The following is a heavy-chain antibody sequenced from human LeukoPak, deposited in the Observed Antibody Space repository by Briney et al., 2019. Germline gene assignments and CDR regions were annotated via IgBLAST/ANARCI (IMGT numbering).Heavy chain of an antibody. CDR2: MNPNSGAT. Sequence: ASVKVSCKASGYTLTGYDINWVRQATGQGVEWRGWMNPNSGATVYAQKFQGRVTITRSTSISTVYMELNSLRSEDTAVYYCAREPIFGVIYDWGQGTLITVSS. J-gene: IGHJ4*02. CDR1: GYTLTGYD. V-gene: IGHV1-8*03. CDR3: AREPIFGVIYD. D-gene: IGHD3-3*01.